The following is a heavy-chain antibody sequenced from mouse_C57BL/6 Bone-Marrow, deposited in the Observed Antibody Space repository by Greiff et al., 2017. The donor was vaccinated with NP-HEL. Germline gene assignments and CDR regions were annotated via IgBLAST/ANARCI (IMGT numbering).Heavy chain of an antibody. CDR1: GFSLTSYA. D-gene: IGHD2-3*01. CDR3: ARKEDDGYPSYWYFDV. CDR2: IWTGGGT. Sequence: VKLQESGPGLVAPSQSLSITCTVSGFSLTSYAISWVLQPPGKGLEWLGVIWTGGGTNYNSALKSRLSISKDNSKSQVFLKMNSLQTDDTARYYCARKEDDGYPSYWYFDVWGTGTTVTVSS. J-gene: IGHJ1*03. V-gene: IGHV2-9-1*01.